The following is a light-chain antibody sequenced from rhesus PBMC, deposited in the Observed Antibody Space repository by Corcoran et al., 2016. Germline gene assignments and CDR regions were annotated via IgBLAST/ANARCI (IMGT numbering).Light chain of an antibody. CDR3: QQYNSAPIT. CDR2: YAS. V-gene: IGKV1-37*01. Sequence: DIQMTQSPSSLSASVGDTVTITCRASQGISSYLAWYQQKPGKAPKPLINYASNLESGVPSRFSGSGSGTEFTLTVSRLQPKDFATYYVQQYNSAPITFGGGTKVEIK. CDR1: QGISSY. J-gene: IGKJ4*01.